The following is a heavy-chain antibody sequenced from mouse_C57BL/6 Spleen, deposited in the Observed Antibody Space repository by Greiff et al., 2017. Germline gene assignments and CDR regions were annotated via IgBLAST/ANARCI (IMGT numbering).Heavy chain of an antibody. Sequence: QVQLQQPGAELVMPGASVTLSCKASGYTFTSYWMHWVKQRPGQGLEWIGEIDPSDSYTNYNQKFKGKSTLTVDKSSSTAYMQLSSLTSEDSAVYYCARKSSTVPYYFDYWGQGTTLTVSS. J-gene: IGHJ2*01. CDR1: GYTFTSYW. CDR3: ARKSSTVPYYFDY. V-gene: IGHV1-69*01. CDR2: IDPSDSYT. D-gene: IGHD1-1*01.